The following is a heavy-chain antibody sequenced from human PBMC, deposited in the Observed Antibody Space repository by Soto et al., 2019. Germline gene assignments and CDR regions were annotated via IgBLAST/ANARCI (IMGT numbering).Heavy chain of an antibody. CDR3: ARLGFDYDTSAPCYIVLRYHGVEV. D-gene: IGHD4-17*01. V-gene: IGHV5-51*01. CDR1: GYSFIDYS. Sequence: PGQSLKTYCRGPGYSFIDYSIGCVRHVPGPELEWMGFIYPGDSDTRYSPSFQGHVTISADKSISTAYLQWSTLKASDTAKYYCARLGFDYDTSAPCYIVLRYHGVEVWGQRTTV. CDR2: IYPGDSDT. J-gene: IGHJ6*02.